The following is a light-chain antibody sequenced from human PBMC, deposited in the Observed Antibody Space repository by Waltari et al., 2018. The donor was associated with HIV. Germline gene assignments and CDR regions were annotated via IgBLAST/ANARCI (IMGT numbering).Light chain of an antibody. V-gene: IGLV1-40*01. CDR1: RSNSGAGYD. CDR3: QSYDSSLSAII. CDR2: GNN. J-gene: IGLJ2*01. Sequence: QSVLTQPPSVSGAPGQWVTISCTGRRSNSGAGYDVHWYQQLPGTAPKLLIYGNNNRPSGVPGRFSGSRSGTSASLAITGLQAEDEADYYCQSYDSSLSAIIFGGGTKLTVL.